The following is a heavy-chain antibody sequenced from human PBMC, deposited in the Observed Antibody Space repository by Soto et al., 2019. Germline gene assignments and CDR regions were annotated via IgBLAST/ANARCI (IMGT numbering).Heavy chain of an antibody. J-gene: IGHJ6*02. CDR1: GFTFSGYA. CDR3: ARKSYGDYGGMDV. V-gene: IGHV3-21*01. Sequence: GSLRLSCAASGFTFSGYAMSWVRQAPGKGLDWVSYIRSSSTNKYYADSVKGRFTISRDNAKNSLYLQMNSLRAEDTAVYYCARKSYGDYGGMDVWGPGTTVTVSS. CDR2: IRSSSTNK. D-gene: IGHD4-17*01.